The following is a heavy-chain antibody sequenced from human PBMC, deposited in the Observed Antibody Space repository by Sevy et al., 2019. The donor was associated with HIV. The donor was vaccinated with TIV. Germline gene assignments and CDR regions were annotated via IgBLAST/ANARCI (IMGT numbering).Heavy chain of an antibody. CDR1: GFTFSSYS. CDR2: ISSSSSTI. J-gene: IGHJ6*02. D-gene: IGHD3-10*01. V-gene: IGHV3-48*01. Sequence: GGSLRLSCAASGFTFSSYSMNWVRQAPGKGLEWVSYISSSSSTIYYADSVKGRFTISRDNAKNSLYLQMSSLRADDTALYYCARVHSTGRYGMDVWGQWTTVTVSS. CDR3: ARVHSTGRYGMDV.